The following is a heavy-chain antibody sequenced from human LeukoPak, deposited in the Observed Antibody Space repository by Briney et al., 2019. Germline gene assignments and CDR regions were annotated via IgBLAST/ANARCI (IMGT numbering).Heavy chain of an antibody. Sequence: GESLKISCQGSGYSFITYWIGWVRQMPGKGLEWMGIIYPGDSDTRYSPSFQGQVTISADKSISTAYLQWSSLKASDTAMYYCARLLSRWTAWFDPGGQGTLATVSS. CDR3: ARLLSRWTAWFDP. J-gene: IGHJ5*02. V-gene: IGHV5-51*01. D-gene: IGHD2-21*02. CDR2: IYPGDSDT. CDR1: GYSFITYW.